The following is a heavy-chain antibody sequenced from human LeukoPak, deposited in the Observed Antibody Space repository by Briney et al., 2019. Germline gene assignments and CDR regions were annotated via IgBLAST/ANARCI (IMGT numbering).Heavy chain of an antibody. Sequence: SETLSLTCTVSGGSISSYYWSWIRQPPGKGLEWIGYIYYSGSTNYNPSLKSRVTISVDTSKNQFSLKLSSVTAADTAVYYCARKVQVSGSFDYWGQGTLVTVSS. V-gene: IGHV4-59*01. CDR2: IYYSGST. J-gene: IGHJ4*02. CDR3: ARKVQVSGSFDY. CDR1: GGSISSYY. D-gene: IGHD1-26*01.